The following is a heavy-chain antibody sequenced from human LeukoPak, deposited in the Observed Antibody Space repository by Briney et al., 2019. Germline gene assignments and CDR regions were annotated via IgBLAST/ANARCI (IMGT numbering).Heavy chain of an antibody. CDR2: ISSSGSTI. CDR1: GFTFSDYY. V-gene: IGHV3-11*01. J-gene: IGHJ1*01. Sequence: GGSLRLSCAASGFTFSDYYMSWIRQAPGKGLEWVSYISSSGSTIYYADSVKGRFTNSRDNAKNSLYLQMNSLRAEDTAVYYCARLMGSAGSPYFQHWGQGTLVTVSS. D-gene: IGHD3-16*01. CDR3: ARLMGSAGSPYFQH.